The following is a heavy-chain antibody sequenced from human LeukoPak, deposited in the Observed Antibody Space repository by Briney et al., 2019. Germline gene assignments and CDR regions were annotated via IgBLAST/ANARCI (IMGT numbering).Heavy chain of an antibody. J-gene: IGHJ4*02. V-gene: IGHV4-4*02. CDR2: SYNNGVT. CDR3: ARCGSYCLDY. D-gene: IGHD1-26*01. CDR1: GASLKRGNW. Sequence: SETLSLTCGVSGASLKRGNWWSWVRQSPGKGLEWIGESYNNGVTSYNPSLKSRVTISVDKSKNQISLKLTSVTAADTAVYYCARCGSYCLDYWGQGLLVTVSS.